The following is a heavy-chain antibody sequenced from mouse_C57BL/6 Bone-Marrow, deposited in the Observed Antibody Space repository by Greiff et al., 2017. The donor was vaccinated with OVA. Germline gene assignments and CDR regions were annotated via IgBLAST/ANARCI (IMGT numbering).Heavy chain of an antibody. CDR2: ISSGGSYT. J-gene: IGHJ3*01. CDR3: ARRGDSPFAY. V-gene: IGHV5-6*01. CDR1: GFTFSSYG. Sequence: VQLKESGGDLVKPGGSLKLSCAASGFTFSSYGMSWVRQTPDKRLEWVATISSGGSYTYYPDSVKGRFTISRDNAKNTLYLQMSSLKSEDTAMYYCARRGDSPFAYWGQGTLVTVSA.